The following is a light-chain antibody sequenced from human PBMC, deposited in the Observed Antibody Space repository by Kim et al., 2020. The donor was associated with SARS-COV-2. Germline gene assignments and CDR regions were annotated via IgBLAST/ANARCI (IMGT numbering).Light chain of an antibody. CDR2: DVD. CDR1: SSDIADYDY. CDR3: CSFAGSYTYV. Sequence: GQSVTISCTGASSDIADYDYVSWYQQHPGKTPKLIIYDVDKRPSGVPDRFSGSRSGNTASLTISGLQAEDEADYYCCSFAGSYTYVFATGTKVTVL. J-gene: IGLJ1*01. V-gene: IGLV2-11*01.